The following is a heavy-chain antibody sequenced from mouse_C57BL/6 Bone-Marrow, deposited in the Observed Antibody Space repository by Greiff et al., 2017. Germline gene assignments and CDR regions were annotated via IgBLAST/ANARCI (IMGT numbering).Heavy chain of an antibody. CDR2: IDPSDSYT. V-gene: IGHV1-50*01. D-gene: IGHD1-1*01. CDR1: GYTFTSYW. J-gene: IGHJ2*01. CDR3: AIYYDFDY. Sequence: QVQLQQPGAELVKPGASVKLSCKASGYTFTSYWMQWVKQRPGQGLEWIREIDPSDSYTNYNQKFKGKATLTVATSSSPAYMQLSSLTSEDSAVYYCAIYYDFDYWGQGTTLTVSS.